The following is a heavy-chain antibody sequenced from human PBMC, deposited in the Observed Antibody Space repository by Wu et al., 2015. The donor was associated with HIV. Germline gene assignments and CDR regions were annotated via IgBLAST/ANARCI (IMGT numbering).Heavy chain of an antibody. CDR2: INPNSGGT. Sequence: QVQLVQSGAEVKKPGASVKVSCKASGYTFTGYYMHWVRQAPGQGLEWMGWINPNSGGTNYAQKFQGRVTMTRDTSISTAYMELSSLRSEDTAVYYCARHHGPGSSDQAFDYWGQGTLVIVSS. J-gene: IGHJ4*02. D-gene: IGHD3-10*01. V-gene: IGHV1-2*02. CDR1: GYTFTGYY. CDR3: ARHHGPGSSDQAFDY.